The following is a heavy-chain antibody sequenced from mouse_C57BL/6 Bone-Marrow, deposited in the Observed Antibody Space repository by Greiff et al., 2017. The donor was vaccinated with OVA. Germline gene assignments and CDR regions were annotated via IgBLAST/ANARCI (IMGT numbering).Heavy chain of an antibody. CDR3: ARGGYSNYGAWFAY. D-gene: IGHD2-5*01. Sequence: VQLQQSGPELVKPGASVKISCKASGYTFTDYYMNWVKQSHGKSLEWIGDINPNNGGTSYNQKFKGKATLTVDKSSSTAYMELRSLTSEDSAVYYCARGGYSNYGAWFAYWGQGTLVTVSA. CDR2: INPNNGGT. CDR1: GYTFTDYY. V-gene: IGHV1-26*01. J-gene: IGHJ3*01.